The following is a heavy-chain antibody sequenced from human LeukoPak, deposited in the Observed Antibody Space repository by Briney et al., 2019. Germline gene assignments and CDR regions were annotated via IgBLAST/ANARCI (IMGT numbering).Heavy chain of an antibody. Sequence: PGGSLRLSCAASGFTFSSYAMSWVRQAPGKGLEWVSAISGSGGSTYYADSVKGRFTISRDNSKNTLYLQMNSLRAEDTAVYYCAKDGNYDFWSGEGPGPHNYYYYYMDVWGKGTTVTVSS. CDR1: GFTFSSYA. D-gene: IGHD3-3*01. CDR2: ISGSGGST. V-gene: IGHV3-23*01. J-gene: IGHJ6*03. CDR3: AKDGNYDFWSGEGPGPHNYYYYYMDV.